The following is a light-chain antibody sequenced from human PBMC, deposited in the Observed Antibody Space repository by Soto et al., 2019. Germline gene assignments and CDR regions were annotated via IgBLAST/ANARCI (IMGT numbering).Light chain of an antibody. CDR3: QQQGT. Sequence: PGERATLSCRASRSLSSSYVVWYQQKPGQAPRLLIYAAYRRATGIPDRFSGSGSATEYTLTISRLEPEDFAVYYCQQQGTFGQGTKLEIK. CDR1: RSLSSSY. J-gene: IGKJ2*01. V-gene: IGKV3-20*01. CDR2: AAY.